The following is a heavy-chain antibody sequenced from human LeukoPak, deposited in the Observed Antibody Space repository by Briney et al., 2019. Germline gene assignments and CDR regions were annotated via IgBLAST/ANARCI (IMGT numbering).Heavy chain of an antibody. CDR2: INTNTGNP. D-gene: IGHD3-22*01. CDR3: ASSDYYDSSGPPSGYFDY. CDR1: GYTFTSYA. J-gene: IGHJ4*02. Sequence: ASVKVSCKASGYTFTSYAMNWVRQAPGQGLEWMGWINTNTGNPTYAQGFTGRFVFSLDTSVSTAYLRISSLRSEDTAVYYCASSDYYDSSGPPSGYFDYWGQGTLVTVSS. V-gene: IGHV7-4-1*02.